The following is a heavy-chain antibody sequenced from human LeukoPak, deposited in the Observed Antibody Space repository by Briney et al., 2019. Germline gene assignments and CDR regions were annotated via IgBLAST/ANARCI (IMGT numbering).Heavy chain of an antibody. CDR1: GGSFSGYY. Sequence: SETLSLTCAVYGGSFSGYYWSWIRQPPGKGLEWIGEINHSGSTNYNPSLKSRVTISVDTSKNQFSLKLSSVTAADTAVYYCARGTHGGSYYRSAKFDYWGQGTLVTVSS. CDR3: ARGTHGGSYYRSAKFDY. D-gene: IGHD3-10*01. V-gene: IGHV4-34*01. CDR2: INHSGST. J-gene: IGHJ4*02.